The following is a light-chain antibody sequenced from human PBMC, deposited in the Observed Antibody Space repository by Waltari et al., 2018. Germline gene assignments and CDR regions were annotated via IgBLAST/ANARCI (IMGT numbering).Light chain of an antibody. Sequence: EIVLTQSPATLSVSLGERATLSCRASQSFSSHLAWYQLKVGLAPRLVIQGASTSATGVQARFSGSGSGTEFTLTISSLQSEDFAVYYCQQYNNWPPETFGQGTKLEIK. CDR2: GAS. V-gene: IGKV3-15*01. CDR3: QQYNNWPPET. CDR1: QSFSSH. J-gene: IGKJ2*01.